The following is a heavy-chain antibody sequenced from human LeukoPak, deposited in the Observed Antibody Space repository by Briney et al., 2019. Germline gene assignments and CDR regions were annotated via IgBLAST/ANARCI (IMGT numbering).Heavy chain of an antibody. D-gene: IGHD2-21*01. CDR1: KFTVTSNY. J-gene: IGHJ6*02. CDR3: ARSLDYSSPMDV. CDR2: TDIGGST. Sequence: GGSLRLSCAASKFTVTSNYMSWVRQAPGKGLEWVSVTDIGGSTYYADSVKGRFTISRDNSKNTLYLQTNSLRVEDTAVYYCARSLDYSSPMDVWGQGTTVTVSS. V-gene: IGHV3-53*01.